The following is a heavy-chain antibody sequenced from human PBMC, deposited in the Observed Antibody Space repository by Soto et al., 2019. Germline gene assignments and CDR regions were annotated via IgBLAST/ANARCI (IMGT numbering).Heavy chain of an antibody. Sequence: SETLSLTCTVSGGSISGRCWSWVRQSPGKGLEWIGYFCYTGSTNYNPSLKSRVTISVDRSKTQCSLKLTSVTAADTAVYYCAKSHYYSSCYYICDHLGKGTLVTVSS. V-gene: IGHV4-59*01. CDR2: FCYTGST. CDR3: AKSHYYSSCYYICDH. D-gene: IGHD3-22*01. J-gene: IGHJ5*02. CDR1: GGSISGRC.